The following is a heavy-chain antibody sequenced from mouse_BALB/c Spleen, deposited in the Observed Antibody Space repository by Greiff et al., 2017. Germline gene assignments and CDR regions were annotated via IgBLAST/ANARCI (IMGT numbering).Heavy chain of an antibody. J-gene: IGHJ2*01. CDR2: INPSNGGT. CDR3: TRGGIYDGYYVFDY. V-gene: IGHV1S81*02. D-gene: IGHD2-3*01. CDR1: GYTFTSYY. Sequence: QVHVKQSGAELVKPGASVKLSCKASGYTFTSYYMYWVKQRPGQGLEWIGEINPSNGGTNFNEKFKSKATLTVDKSSSTAYMQLSSLTSEDSAVYYCTRGGIYDGYYVFDYWGQGTTLTVSS.